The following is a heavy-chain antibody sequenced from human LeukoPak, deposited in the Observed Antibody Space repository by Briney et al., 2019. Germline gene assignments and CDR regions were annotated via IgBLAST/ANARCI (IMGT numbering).Heavy chain of an antibody. Sequence: GGSLRLSCAASGFTFSNYGMHWVRQAPGKGLEWVAVISYDGSNKYYADSVKGRFTISRDNSKNTLYLEMNSLRAEDTAVYYCARERERFLNLWGQGTLVTVSS. CDR2: ISYDGSNK. CDR3: ARERERFLNL. CDR1: GFTFSNYG. J-gene: IGHJ5*02. V-gene: IGHV3-30*19. D-gene: IGHD3-3*01.